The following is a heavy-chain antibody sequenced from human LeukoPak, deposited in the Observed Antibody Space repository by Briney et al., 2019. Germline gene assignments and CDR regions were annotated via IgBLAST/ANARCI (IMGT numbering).Heavy chain of an antibody. J-gene: IGHJ4*02. CDR3: TRENGAFSPFGF. Sequence: PGGSLRLSCAASGFTVSSNYMSWVRQAPGQGLEWIGEISLSGLTNYNSSLSSRVTISLDRAKNHLSLNLRSVTAADTAIYYCTRENGAFSPFGFWGQGTVVTVSS. V-gene: IGHV4-4*02. D-gene: IGHD2-8*01. CDR2: ISLSGLT. CDR1: GFTVSSNY.